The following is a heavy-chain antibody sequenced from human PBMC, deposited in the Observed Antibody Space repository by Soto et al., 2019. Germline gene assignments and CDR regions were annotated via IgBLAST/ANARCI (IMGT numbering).Heavy chain of an antibody. J-gene: IGHJ4*02. V-gene: IGHV3-30*18. Sequence: QVQLVESGGGVVQPGRSLRLSCAASGFTFSSYGMHWVRQAPGKGLEWVAVISYDGSNKYYADSVKGRFTISRDNSKNTLYLQMNSLRAEDTAVYYCAKPITGTTRGFDYWGQGTLVTVSS. CDR1: GFTFSSYG. CDR3: AKPITGTTRGFDY. D-gene: IGHD1-20*01. CDR2: ISYDGSNK.